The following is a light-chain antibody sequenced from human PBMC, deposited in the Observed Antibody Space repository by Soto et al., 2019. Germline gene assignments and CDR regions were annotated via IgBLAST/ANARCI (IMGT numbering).Light chain of an antibody. CDR1: QSVSSSY. J-gene: IGKJ5*01. CDR3: QQYGSSLSIT. Sequence: EIVLTQSPGTLSLSPGERVTLSCRASQSVSSSYLAWYQQKPGQAPRLLIYGASSRATGISDRFSGSGSGTDFTLTISRLEPEDLAVYYCQQYGSSLSITFGQGTRLENK. CDR2: GAS. V-gene: IGKV3-20*01.